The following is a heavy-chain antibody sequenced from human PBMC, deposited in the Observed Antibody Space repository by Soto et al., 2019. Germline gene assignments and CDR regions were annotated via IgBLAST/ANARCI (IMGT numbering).Heavy chain of an antibody. J-gene: IGHJ3*02. Sequence: QVQLQESGPGLVKPSQTLSLICTVSGDSISSDNYFWSWIRQPPGQGLEWIGYISNRGTPYYNPSLKSRVTISLDTSKNRFSLDMYSVTAADTAVYYCAREVNVVALSDAFDIWGRGTMVTVSS. CDR2: ISNRGTP. CDR1: GDSISSDNYF. V-gene: IGHV4-30-4*01. D-gene: IGHD2-8*01. CDR3: AREVNVVALSDAFDI.